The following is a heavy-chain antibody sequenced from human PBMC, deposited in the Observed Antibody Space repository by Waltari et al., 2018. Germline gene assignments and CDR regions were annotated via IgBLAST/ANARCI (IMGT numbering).Heavy chain of an antibody. D-gene: IGHD6-6*01. CDR2: IIPIFGTA. V-gene: IGHV1-69*12. J-gene: IGHJ6*03. Sequence: QVQLVQSGAEVKKPGSSVKVSCKASGGTFSSYAISWVRQAPGQGLEWMGGIIPIFGTANYAQKFQGRVTITADESTSTAYMELSSLRSEDTAVYYCASYDGEGNLIAARPPYNYYYYYYMDVWGKGTTVTVSS. CDR3: ASYDGEGNLIAARPPYNYYYYYYMDV. CDR1: GGTFSSYA.